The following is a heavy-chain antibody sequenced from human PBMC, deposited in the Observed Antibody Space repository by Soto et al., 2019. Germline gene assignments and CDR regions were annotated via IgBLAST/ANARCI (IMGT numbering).Heavy chain of an antibody. CDR2: ITSSGSTI. J-gene: IGHJ4*02. CDR3: ARENEQWVAADN. CDR1: GFTFSDYY. D-gene: IGHD6-19*01. Sequence: VQLVESGGGLVKPGGALRLSCAASGFTFSDYYMSWIRQAPGKGLEWVSYITSSGSTIYYADSVKGRFTISRDNAKKSLYLQMNSLRAEDTAVYYCARENEQWVAADNWGQGTLVTVSS. V-gene: IGHV3-11*01.